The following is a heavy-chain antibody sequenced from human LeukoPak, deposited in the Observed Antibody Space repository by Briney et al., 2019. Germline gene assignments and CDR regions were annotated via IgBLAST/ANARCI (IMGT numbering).Heavy chain of an antibody. CDR3: ARVWQDYSGVDY. J-gene: IGHJ4*02. D-gene: IGHD2-21*01. CDR1: GFTVSSNY. CDR2: ISTTGTTI. V-gene: IGHV3-48*02. Sequence: GGSLRLSCAASGFTVSSNYMSWVRQAPGKGLEWISYISTTGTTIYYADSVRGRFAISRDNAESSLYLQMNSLRDEDTAVYYCARVWQDYSGVDYWGQGTLVTVSS.